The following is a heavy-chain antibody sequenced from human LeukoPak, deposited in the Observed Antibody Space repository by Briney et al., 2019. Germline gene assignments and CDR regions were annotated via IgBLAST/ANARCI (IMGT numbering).Heavy chain of an antibody. CDR2: IYYSGNS. CDR3: ARRVFREHLDY. J-gene: IGHJ4*02. CDR1: GDSISSSSYS. D-gene: IGHD1/OR15-1a*01. Sequence: SETLSLTCSVSGDSISSSSYSWGWIRQPPGKGLEWIASIYYSGNSYYNPSLKSRVTISLDTSKNQFSLRLYSVTAADTAVYYCARRVFREHLDYWGQGTLATVSS. V-gene: IGHV4-39*01.